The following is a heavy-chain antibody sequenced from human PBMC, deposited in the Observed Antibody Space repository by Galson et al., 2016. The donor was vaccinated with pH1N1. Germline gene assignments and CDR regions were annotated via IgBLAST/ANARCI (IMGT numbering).Heavy chain of an antibody. J-gene: IGHJ6*02. CDR2: IIPIFGTA. D-gene: IGHD4-11*01. Sequence: SVKVSCKASGGTFNNYPISWLRQAPGHGLEWMGRIIPIFGTANYAQKFQGRVTITADKSTSTAYMELSSLRSEDTAVYCCARGQASVSTSYYYGMDVWGQGTTVTVSS. CDR1: GGTFNNYP. V-gene: IGHV1-69*06. CDR3: ARGQASVSTSYYYGMDV.